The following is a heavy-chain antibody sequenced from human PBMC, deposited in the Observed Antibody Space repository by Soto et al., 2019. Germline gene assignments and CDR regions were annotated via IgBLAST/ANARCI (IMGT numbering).Heavy chain of an antibody. D-gene: IGHD1-7*01. J-gene: IGHJ3*02. CDR1: GFTFSSYA. Sequence: GGSLRLSCAASGFTFSSYAMGVVLQAPGKGLEWVSAISGSGGSTYYADSVKGRFTISRDNSKNTLYLQMNSLRAEDTAVYYCAKGDWNYRLDAFDIWGQGTMVTVSS. V-gene: IGHV3-23*01. CDR2: ISGSGGST. CDR3: AKGDWNYRLDAFDI.